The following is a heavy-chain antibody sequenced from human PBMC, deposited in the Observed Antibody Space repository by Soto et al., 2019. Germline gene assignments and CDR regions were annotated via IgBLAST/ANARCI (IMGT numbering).Heavy chain of an antibody. J-gene: IGHJ4*02. CDR3: ARGGVDVVATSAFDS. CDR2: IIPIIGTA. Sequence: QVQLVQSGAEVKKPGSSVKVSCKASGGTFNNYAISWVRQAPGQGLEWMGGIIPIIGTADYAHKFQGRLAISADESTGTTFMELSSLRSADTALYYCARGGVDVVATSAFDSWGQGTLVTVSS. D-gene: IGHD5-12*01. V-gene: IGHV1-69*01. CDR1: GGTFNNYA.